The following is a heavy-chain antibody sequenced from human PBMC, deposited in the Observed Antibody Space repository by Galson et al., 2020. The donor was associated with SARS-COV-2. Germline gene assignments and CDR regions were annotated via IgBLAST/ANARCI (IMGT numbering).Heavy chain of an antibody. CDR3: AKGPGHQYWYFDL. J-gene: IGHJ2*01. CDR2: VSWNSGSM. Sequence: SLRLSCAASGFMFDRYSMHWVRQVPGKSPEWVATVSWNSGSMGYADSVKGRFSVSRDNAKNSLYLQMNSLRGDDTAFYYCAKGPGHQYWYFDLWGRGTLVSVSS. V-gene: IGHV3-9*01. CDR1: GFMFDRYS.